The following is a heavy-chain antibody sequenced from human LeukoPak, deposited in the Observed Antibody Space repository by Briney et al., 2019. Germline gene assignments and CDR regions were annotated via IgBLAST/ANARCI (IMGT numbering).Heavy chain of an antibody. CDR3: ARVVGPSSWTFDY. CDR2: TYYRSKWFS. CDR1: GDSVSSNSAA. D-gene: IGHD6-13*01. V-gene: IGHV6-1*01. J-gene: IGHJ4*02. Sequence: SHTLSLTCAISGDSVSSNSAAWNWIRQSPSRGLEWLGRTYYRSKWFSRYAVSVKSRITINADTSKNQFSLQLNSVTPDDTAVYYCARVVGPSSWTFDYWGQGTLVTVSS.